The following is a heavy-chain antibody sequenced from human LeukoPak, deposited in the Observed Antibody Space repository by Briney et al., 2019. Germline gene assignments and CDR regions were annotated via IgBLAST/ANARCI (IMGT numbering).Heavy chain of an antibody. D-gene: IGHD5-24*01. CDR3: ARETPRRGETRDGYR. V-gene: IGHV3-66*01. Sequence: GGSLRLSCAASGFTVSSNYMSWVRQAPWKGLEWVSVIYSGGSTYYADSVKGRFTISRDNPKNLLFLQINSLRVEDTAVYYCARETPRRGETRDGYRWGQGTLVTVSS. CDR2: IYSGGST. CDR1: GFTVSSNY. J-gene: IGHJ4*02.